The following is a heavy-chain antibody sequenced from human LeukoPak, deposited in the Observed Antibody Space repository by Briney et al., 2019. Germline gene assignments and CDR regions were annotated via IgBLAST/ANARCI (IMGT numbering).Heavy chain of an antibody. CDR1: GGSISSGGYS. D-gene: IGHD3-10*01. J-gene: IGHJ5*02. V-gene: IGHV4-30-4*07. CDR2: IYYSGST. CDR3: ARRSHYYGSGSYYNWFDP. Sequence: PSETLFLTCAVSGGSISSGGYSWSWIRQPPGKGLEWIGYIYYSGSTYYNPSLKSRVTISVDTSKNQFSLKLSSVTAADTAVYYCARRSHYYGSGSYYNWFDPWGQGTLVTVSS.